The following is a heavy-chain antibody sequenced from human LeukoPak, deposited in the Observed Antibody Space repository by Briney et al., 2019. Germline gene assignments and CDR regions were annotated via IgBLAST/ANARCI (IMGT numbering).Heavy chain of an antibody. J-gene: IGHJ5*02. CDR2: IYYSGST. Sequence: PSETLSLTCAVSGGSISSGGYSWSWIRQPPGKGLEWIGYIYYSGSTYYNPSLKSRVTISVDTSKNQFSLKLSSVTAADTAVYYCARGKGYCSGGSCYGESYILDWFDPWGQGTLVTVSS. V-gene: IGHV4-30-4*07. CDR1: GGSISSGGYS. CDR3: ARGKGYCSGGSCYGESYILDWFDP. D-gene: IGHD2-15*01.